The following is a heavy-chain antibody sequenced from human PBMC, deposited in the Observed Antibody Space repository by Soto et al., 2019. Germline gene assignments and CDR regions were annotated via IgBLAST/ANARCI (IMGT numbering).Heavy chain of an antibody. CDR3: AGGDVVGYYFDY. V-gene: IGHV4-34*01. D-gene: IGHD5-12*01. CDR2: INHSGST. Sequence: QVQLQQWGAGLLKPSETLSLTCAVYGGSFSGYYWSWIRQPPGKGLEWIGEINHSGSTNYNPSLKSRVTISVDTSKNQFSLKLSSVTAADTAVYYCAGGDVVGYYFDYWGQGTRVTVSS. J-gene: IGHJ4*02. CDR1: GGSFSGYY.